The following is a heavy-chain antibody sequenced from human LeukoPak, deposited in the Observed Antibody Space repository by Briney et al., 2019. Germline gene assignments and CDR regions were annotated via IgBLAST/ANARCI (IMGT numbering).Heavy chain of an antibody. V-gene: IGHV3-43*01. J-gene: IGHJ4*02. Sequence: GGSLRLSCAASGFTFDDYTMHWVRQAPGKGLEWVSLISWDGGSTYYADSVKSRFTISRDNSKNSLYLQMNSLRTEDTALYYCAKGGSIAVAGILDYWGQGTLVTVSS. CDR3: AKGGSIAVAGILDY. CDR2: ISWDGGST. D-gene: IGHD6-19*01. CDR1: GFTFDDYT.